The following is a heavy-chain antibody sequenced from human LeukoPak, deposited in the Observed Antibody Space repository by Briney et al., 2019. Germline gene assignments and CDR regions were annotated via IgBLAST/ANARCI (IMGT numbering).Heavy chain of an antibody. CDR2: ISPDGSAR. CDR1: GFTFSTYW. Sequence: GGSLRLSCSASGFTFSTYWITWVRQAPGKGLEWVANISPDGSARYVDAVKGRFTISRDNAKNSLPMQMNSLRAEDTAVYYCAGWGGGCNYWGQGTLVTVSS. D-gene: IGHD2/OR15-2a*01. V-gene: IGHV3-7*01. J-gene: IGHJ4*02. CDR3: AGWGGGCNY.